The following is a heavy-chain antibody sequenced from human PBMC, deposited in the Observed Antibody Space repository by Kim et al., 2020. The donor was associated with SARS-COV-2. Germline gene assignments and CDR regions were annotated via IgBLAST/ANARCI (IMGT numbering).Heavy chain of an antibody. CDR3: ARDGMDYYYGMDV. J-gene: IGHJ6*02. V-gene: IGHV1-3*01. D-gene: IGHD1-26*01. Sequence: YSQKFQGRVTITRDTSASTAYMELSSLRSEDTAVYYCARDGMDYYYGMDVWGQGTTVTVSS.